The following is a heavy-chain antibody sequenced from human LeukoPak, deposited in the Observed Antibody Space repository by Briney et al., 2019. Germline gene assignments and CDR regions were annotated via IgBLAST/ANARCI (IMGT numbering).Heavy chain of an antibody. CDR1: GGSISSSSYY. CDR2: IYYSGST. J-gene: IGHJ4*02. D-gene: IGHD5-18*01. V-gene: IGHV4-39*01. CDR3: AVSGYSYGYLSY. Sequence: SETLSLTCTVSGGSISSSSYYWGWIRQPPGKGLEWIGSIYYSGSTYYNPSLKSRVTISVDTSKNQFSLKLSSVTAADTAVYYCAVSGYSYGYLSYWGQGALVTVSS.